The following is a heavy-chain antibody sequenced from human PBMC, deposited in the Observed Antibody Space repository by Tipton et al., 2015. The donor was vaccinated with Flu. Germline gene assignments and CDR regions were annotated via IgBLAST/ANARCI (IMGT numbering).Heavy chain of an antibody. Sequence: TLSLTCTVSSGSISSTGYFCAWIRQPPGKGLELIGSIYPSGSTYYNPSLKSRVTISVDTSKSQFSLKLRSVTAADTAIYYCARLSYYDVDLKNFYFDHWGQGVLVTVSS. D-gene: IGHD3-10*02. V-gene: IGHV4-39*01. CDR2: IYPSGST. CDR1: SGSISSTGYF. J-gene: IGHJ4*02. CDR3: ARLSYYDVDLKNFYFDH.